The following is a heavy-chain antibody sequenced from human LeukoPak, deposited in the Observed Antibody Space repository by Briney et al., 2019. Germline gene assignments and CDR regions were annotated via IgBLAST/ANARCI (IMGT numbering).Heavy chain of an antibody. V-gene: IGHV1-8*03. CDR3: ARGDRVSGGTDS. CDR2: MNPDNDDT. CDR1: GGTFSSYA. Sequence: ASVKVSCKASGGTFSSYAINWVRQAPGQGLEWMGYMNPDNDDTGYARKFQGRVTITRDTSISTAYMELSSLRSEDTAVYYCARGDRVSGGTDSWGQGTLVTVSS. J-gene: IGHJ4*02. D-gene: IGHD3-16*01.